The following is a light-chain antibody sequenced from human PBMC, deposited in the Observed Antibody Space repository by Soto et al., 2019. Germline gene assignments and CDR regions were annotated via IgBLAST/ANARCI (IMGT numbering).Light chain of an antibody. CDR2: DAS. J-gene: IGKJ4*01. CDR1: QNIDNY. CDR3: QQRRVWPPLT. V-gene: IGKV3-11*01. Sequence: EILLTQSPATLSLSPGERATLSCRASQNIDNYLAWYQHKPGQAPRLLIYDASNRATGIPARFSGSGSGTDFTLTISSLEPDDFAVYYCQQRRVWPPLTFGGGTKVEI.